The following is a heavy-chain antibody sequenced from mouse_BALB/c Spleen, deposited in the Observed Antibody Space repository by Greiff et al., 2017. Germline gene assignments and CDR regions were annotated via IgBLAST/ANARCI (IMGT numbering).Heavy chain of an antibody. CDR2: ISSGGSYT. J-gene: IGHJ4*01. CDR1: GFTFSSYT. CDR3: TRDGNHAMDY. V-gene: IGHV5-6-4*01. D-gene: IGHD2-1*01. Sequence: EVKLMESGGGLVKPGGSLKLSCAASGFTFSSYTMSWVRQTPEKRLEWVATISSGGSYTYYPDSVKGRFTISRDNAKNTLYLQMSSLKSEDTAMYYCTRDGNHAMDYWGQGTSVTVSS.